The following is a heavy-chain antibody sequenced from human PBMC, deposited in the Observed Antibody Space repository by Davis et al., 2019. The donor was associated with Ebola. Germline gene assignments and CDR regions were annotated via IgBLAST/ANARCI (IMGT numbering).Heavy chain of an antibody. CDR1: GYSFTSYW. J-gene: IGHJ6*02. V-gene: IGHV5-10-1*01. CDR3: ASQTYYYYAMDV. CDR2: IDPSDSYT. Sequence: GESLKISCKGSGYSFTSYWISWVRQMPGKGLEWMGRIDPSDSYTNYSPSFQGHVTISADKSISTAYLQWSSLKASDTAMYYCASQTYYYYAMDVWGQGTTVTVSS.